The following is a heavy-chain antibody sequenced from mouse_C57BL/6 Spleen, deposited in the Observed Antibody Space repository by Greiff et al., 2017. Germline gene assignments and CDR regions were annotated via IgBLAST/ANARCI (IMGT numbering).Heavy chain of an antibody. CDR3: TAADYYGSSYFDY. V-gene: IGHV14-4*01. Sequence: VQLKESGAELVRPGASVKLSCTASGFNIKDDYMHWVKQRPEQGLEWIGWIDPENGDTEYASKFQGKATITADTSSNTAYLQLSSLTSEDTAVYYCTAADYYGSSYFDYWGQGTTLTVSS. CDR1: GFNIKDDY. J-gene: IGHJ2*01. CDR2: IDPENGDT. D-gene: IGHD1-1*01.